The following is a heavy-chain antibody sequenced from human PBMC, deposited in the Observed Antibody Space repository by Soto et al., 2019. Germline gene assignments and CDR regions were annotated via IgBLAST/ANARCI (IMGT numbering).Heavy chain of an antibody. CDR2: ISYDGSNK. Sequence: QVQLVESGGGVVQPGRSQRLSCAASGCTFSSYGMHWVRQAPGKGLEWVAVISYDGSNKYYADSVKGRFTISRDNSKNTLYLHMNSLRAEDTAVYYCAKPNSVTTIPYWYFDLWGRGTLVTVSS. D-gene: IGHD4-17*01. J-gene: IGHJ2*01. CDR3: AKPNSVTTIPYWYFDL. V-gene: IGHV3-30*18. CDR1: GCTFSSYG.